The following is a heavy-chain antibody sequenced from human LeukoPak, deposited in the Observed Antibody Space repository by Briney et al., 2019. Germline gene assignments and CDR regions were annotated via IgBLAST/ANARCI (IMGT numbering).Heavy chain of an antibody. Sequence: HPGGSLRLSCAASGFTFSSYGMHWVRQAPGKGLEWVAFIRYDGSNKYYADSVKGRFTISRDNSKNTLYLQMNSLRAEDTAVYYCAKEGSRPFYDFWSGSSLDFDYWGQGTLVTVSS. J-gene: IGHJ4*02. V-gene: IGHV3-30*02. CDR2: IRYDGSNK. D-gene: IGHD3-3*01. CDR1: GFTFSSYG. CDR3: AKEGSRPFYDFWSGSSLDFDY.